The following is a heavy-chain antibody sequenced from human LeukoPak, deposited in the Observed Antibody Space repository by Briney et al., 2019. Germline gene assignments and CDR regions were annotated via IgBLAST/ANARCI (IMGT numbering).Heavy chain of an antibody. D-gene: IGHD6-13*01. J-gene: IGHJ4*02. V-gene: IGHV4-4*02. CDR3: ARGLAGLDY. Sequence: PSETLSLTCAVSGGSISSDNWWGWVRQTPGKGLEWIAEIYHAGGTNYNASLKSRVTISVDKTKNQFSLKLSSVTAADTAVYYCARGLAGLDYWGQGTLVTVSS. CDR1: GGSISSDNW. CDR2: IYHAGGT.